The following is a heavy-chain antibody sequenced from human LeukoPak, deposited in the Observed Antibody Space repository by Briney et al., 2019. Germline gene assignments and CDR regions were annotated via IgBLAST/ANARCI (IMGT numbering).Heavy chain of an antibody. Sequence: PSETLSLTCTVSGGSISSDSYYWAWIRQPPGKGLEWIASIYYSGSTYYNPSLKSRVTISVDTSRNQFSLKLNSVTAAGTAVYYCASLAVAGLSEGYWGQGTLVIVSS. V-gene: IGHV4-39*01. CDR2: IYYSGST. J-gene: IGHJ4*02. D-gene: IGHD6-19*01. CDR3: ASLAVAGLSEGY. CDR1: GGSISSDSYY.